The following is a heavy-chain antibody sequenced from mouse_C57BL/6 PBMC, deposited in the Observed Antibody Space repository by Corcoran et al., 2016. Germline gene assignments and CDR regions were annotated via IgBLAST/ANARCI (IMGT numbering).Heavy chain of an antibody. Sequence: QVQLQQSGAELTRPGASVKLSCKASGYTFTSYGISWVKQRTGQGLAWIGEIDPRSGNTYYNEKFKGKDTLTADQSSSTAYMELGSLTSEDSAGYFCVRPSSYVDYWGQGTTLTVSS. CDR3: VRPSSYVDY. CDR1: GYTFTSYG. CDR2: IDPRSGNT. D-gene: IGHD6-1*01. V-gene: IGHV1-81*01. J-gene: IGHJ2*01.